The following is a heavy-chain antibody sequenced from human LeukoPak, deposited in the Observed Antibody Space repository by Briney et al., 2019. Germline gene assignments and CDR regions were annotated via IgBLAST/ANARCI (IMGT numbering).Heavy chain of an antibody. J-gene: IGHJ5*02. D-gene: IGHD3-10*01. Sequence: PGRSLRLSCAASGFTFTSYAMSWVRHAPGKGLEWVSAITGERTIVKYADSVKGRFTISRDNSKNTLFLQMGSLRAEDTAVYYCAKDGMARGANWFDPWGQGTLVIVSS. CDR1: GFTFTSYA. CDR3: AKDGMARGANWFDP. CDR2: ITGERTIV. V-gene: IGHV3-23*01.